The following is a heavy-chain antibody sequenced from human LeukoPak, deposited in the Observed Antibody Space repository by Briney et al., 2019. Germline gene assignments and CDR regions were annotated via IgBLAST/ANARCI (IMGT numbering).Heavy chain of an antibody. J-gene: IGHJ4*02. CDR3: ARDDLSSSWYKY. D-gene: IGHD6-13*01. V-gene: IGHV1-18*01. CDR1: GYTFTIYG. Sequence: GASVEVSYKASGYTFTIYGISWVRQAPGQGLEWMGWISAYNGNTNYAQKLQGRVTMTTDTSTSTAYMELRSLRSDDTAVYYCARDDLSSSWYKYWGQGTLVTVSS. CDR2: ISAYNGNT.